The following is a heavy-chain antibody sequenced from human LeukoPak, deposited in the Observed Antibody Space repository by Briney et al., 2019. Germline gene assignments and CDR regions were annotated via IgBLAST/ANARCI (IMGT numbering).Heavy chain of an antibody. V-gene: IGHV1-2*04. D-gene: IGHD6-19*01. Sequence: ASVKVSRKASGGTFSSYAISWVRQAPGQGLEWMGWINPNSGGTNYAQKFQGWVTMTRDTSISTAYMELSRLRSDDTAVYYCARGKKQWLDQYYFDYWGQGTPVTVSS. CDR3: ARGKKQWLDQYYFDY. J-gene: IGHJ4*02. CDR2: INPNSGGT. CDR1: GGTFSSYA.